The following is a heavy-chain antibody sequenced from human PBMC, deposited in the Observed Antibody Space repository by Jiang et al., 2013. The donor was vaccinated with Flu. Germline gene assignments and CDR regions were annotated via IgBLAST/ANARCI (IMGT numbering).Heavy chain of an antibody. J-gene: IGHJ3*02. D-gene: IGHD5-18*01. V-gene: IGHV1-8*01. Sequence: GAEVKKPGASVKVSCKASGYTFTRYDINWVRQATGQGLEWMGWMNPNSGNTDYAQKFQGRVTMTRNTSISTAYMELRNLGSEDTAVYYCARGDTPGLAFEIWGQGTMVTVSS. CDR1: GYTFTRYD. CDR2: MNPNSGNT. CDR3: ARGDTPGLAFEI.